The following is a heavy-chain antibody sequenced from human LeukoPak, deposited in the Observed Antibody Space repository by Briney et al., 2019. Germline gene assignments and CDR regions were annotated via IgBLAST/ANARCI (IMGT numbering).Heavy chain of an antibody. Sequence: PGGSLRLSCAASGFTVSSNYMSWVRQAPGKGLEWVSFIYSGGSTYYADSVKGRFIISRDNSKNTLYLQMNSLRAEDTAVYYCAREARCYDILTGPRGYYYYYMDVWGKGTTVTVSS. V-gene: IGHV3-66*02. D-gene: IGHD3-9*01. J-gene: IGHJ6*03. CDR1: GFTVSSNY. CDR3: AREARCYDILTGPRGYYYYYMDV. CDR2: IYSGGST.